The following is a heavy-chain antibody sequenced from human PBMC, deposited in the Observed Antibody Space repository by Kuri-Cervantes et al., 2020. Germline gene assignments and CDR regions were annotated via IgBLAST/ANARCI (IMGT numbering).Heavy chain of an antibody. Sequence: GESLKISCAASGFTFSSYSMNWVRQAPGKGLEWVSSISSSSSYIYYADSVKGRFTISRDNAKNSLYLQMNSLRAEDTAVYYCARDDSTSGWYAIDYWGQGTLVTVSS. V-gene: IGHV3-21*01. CDR1: GFTFSSYS. CDR2: ISSSSSYI. J-gene: IGHJ4*02. D-gene: IGHD6-19*01. CDR3: ARDDSTSGWYAIDY.